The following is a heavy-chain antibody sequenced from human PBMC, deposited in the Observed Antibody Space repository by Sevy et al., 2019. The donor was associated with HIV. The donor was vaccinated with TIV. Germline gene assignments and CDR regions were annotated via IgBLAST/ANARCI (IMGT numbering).Heavy chain of an antibody. CDR2: ISGDTYYT. J-gene: IGHJ3*02. CDR3: TRASLLGYCSTTGCYYAFDI. Sequence: GGSLRLSCNASGITFSTSVMNWVRQSPDRGLEWVSSISGDTYYTHYADSMRGRFIVSRDNAKNSLVLEMNSLTVEDTAVYYCTRASLLGYCSTTGCYYAFDIWGPGTVVTVSS. V-gene: IGHV3-21*01. D-gene: IGHD2-2*01. CDR1: GITFSTSV.